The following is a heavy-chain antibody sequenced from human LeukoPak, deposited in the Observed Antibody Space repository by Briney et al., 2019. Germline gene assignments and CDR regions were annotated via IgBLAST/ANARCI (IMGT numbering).Heavy chain of an antibody. CDR2: ISGSGGST. Sequence: GGSLRLSCAASGFTFSSYAMTWVRQAPGKGLEWVSAISGSGGSTYYADPVKGRFTISRDNSKNTLYLQMNSLRAEDTAVYYCAKEEVAVAGTSHFDYWGQGTLVTVSS. V-gene: IGHV3-23*01. D-gene: IGHD6-19*01. CDR3: AKEEVAVAGTSHFDY. CDR1: GFTFSSYA. J-gene: IGHJ4*02.